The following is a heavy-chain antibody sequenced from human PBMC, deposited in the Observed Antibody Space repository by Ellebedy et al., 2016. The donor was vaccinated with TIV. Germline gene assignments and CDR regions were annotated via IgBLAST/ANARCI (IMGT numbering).Heavy chain of an antibody. D-gene: IGHD2-21*02. CDR1: GFTFQNYG. V-gene: IGHV3-21*01. Sequence: GESLKISCTASGFTFQNYGMNWVRQSPGKGLEWVSSISSGGSHIYYADSVRGRFTISSDNVKNSTSRPMNSLRAEVTAVYYCARWGRCGGDCNSVGDFDFWGQGTLVTVSS. J-gene: IGHJ4*02. CDR3: ARWGRCGGDCNSVGDFDF. CDR2: ISSGGSHI.